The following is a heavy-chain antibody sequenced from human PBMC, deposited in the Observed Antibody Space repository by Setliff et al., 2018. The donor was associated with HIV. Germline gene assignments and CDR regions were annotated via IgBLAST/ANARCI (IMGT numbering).Heavy chain of an antibody. CDR3: ARHTIGVATWSDGFDF. J-gene: IGHJ4*02. CDR2: VYYSGDT. Sequence: SETLSLTCSVSGGSISSHYWTWIRQSPGKGLEWIGSVYYSGDTDYNPSLKSQVSTSVDTSKNQFSLKLSSVTAADTAVYYCARHTIGVATWSDGFDFWGQGRLVT. V-gene: IGHV4-59*11. D-gene: IGHD6-19*01. CDR1: GGSISSHY.